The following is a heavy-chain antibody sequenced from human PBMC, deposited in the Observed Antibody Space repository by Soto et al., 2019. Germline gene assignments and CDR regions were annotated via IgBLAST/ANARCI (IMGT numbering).Heavy chain of an antibody. Sequence: LRLSCAASGFTFSSYAMSWVRQAPGKGLEWVSAISGSGGSTYYADSVKGRFTISRDNSKNTLYLQMNSLRAEDTAVYYCARLHYDSSGYIDYWGQGTLVTVSS. CDR1: GFTFSSYA. D-gene: IGHD3-22*01. J-gene: IGHJ4*02. V-gene: IGHV3-23*01. CDR2: ISGSGGST. CDR3: ARLHYDSSGYIDY.